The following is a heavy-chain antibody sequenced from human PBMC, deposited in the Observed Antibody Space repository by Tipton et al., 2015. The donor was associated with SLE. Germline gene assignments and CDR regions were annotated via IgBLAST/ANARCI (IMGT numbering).Heavy chain of an antibody. J-gene: IGHJ6*02. CDR3: ARHKGSSSLDYYYGMDV. CDR2: INHSGST. Sequence: LSLTCAVYGGSFSGYYWSWIRQPPGKGLEWIGEINHSGSTNYNPSLKSRVTISVDTSKNQFSLKLSSVTAADTAVYYCARHKGSSSLDYYYGMDVWGQGTTVTVSS. V-gene: IGHV4-34*01. CDR1: GGSFSGYY. D-gene: IGHD6-13*01.